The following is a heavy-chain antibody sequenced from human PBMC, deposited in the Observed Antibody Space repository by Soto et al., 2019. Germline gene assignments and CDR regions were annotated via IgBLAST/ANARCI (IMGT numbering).Heavy chain of an antibody. V-gene: IGHV3-48*01. CDR1: GFTFRTYA. D-gene: IGHD4-17*01. Sequence: EVQLVESGGGLGQPGGSLRLSCAASGFTFRTYAMYWVRQAPGKGLECISYISGSGDIIYYADSVKGRFTISRDNAKNSLYLQMNGLRADDTAVYYCARDVNGDSAPFWGQGTLITVSS. CDR3: ARDVNGDSAPF. J-gene: IGHJ4*02. CDR2: ISGSGDII.